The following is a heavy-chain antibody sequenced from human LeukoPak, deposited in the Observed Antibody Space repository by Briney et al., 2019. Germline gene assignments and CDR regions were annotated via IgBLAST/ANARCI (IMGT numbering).Heavy chain of an antibody. D-gene: IGHD6-13*01. V-gene: IGHV4-34*01. J-gene: IGHJ6*02. Sequence: SETLSLTCAVYGGSFSGYFWSWIRQPPGKGLEWIGQINHSGSTNYNPSLKSRVTISVDTSKNQFSLKVSSVTAADTVVYYCARTRPRGSSSPMIYYYYGMDVWGQGTTVTVSS. CDR3: ARTRPRGSSSPMIYYYYGMDV. CDR1: GGSFSGYF. CDR2: INHSGST.